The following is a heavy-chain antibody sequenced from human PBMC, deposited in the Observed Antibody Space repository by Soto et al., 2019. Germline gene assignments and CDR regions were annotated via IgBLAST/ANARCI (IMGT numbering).Heavy chain of an antibody. CDR2: VSEYGDVT. V-gene: IGHV3-23*01. J-gene: IGHJ4*02. Sequence: PGGSLRLSCAASGFTFSIHWMHWVRQVPGKGLVWGSTVSEYGDVTYYADSVRGRVTISRDNSKNTLYLQLNNLRVEDTAVYYCVPGSSGTRGEDSWGPGVVVTVSS. CDR3: VPGSSGTRGEDS. D-gene: IGHD3-10*01. CDR1: GFTFSIHW.